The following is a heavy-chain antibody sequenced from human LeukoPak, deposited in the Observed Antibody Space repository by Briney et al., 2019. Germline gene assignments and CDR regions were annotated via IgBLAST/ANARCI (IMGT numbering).Heavy chain of an antibody. CDR2: IYYSGST. J-gene: IGHJ4*02. V-gene: IGHV4-31*03. Sequence: SETLSLTCTVSGGSISSGGYYWSWIRQHPGKGLEWIGYIYYSGSTYYNPSLKSRITISVDTSKNQFSLKLSSVTAADTAVYYCAREPRITMVRGVIIGYFDYWGQGTLVTVSS. D-gene: IGHD3-10*01. CDR3: AREPRITMVRGVIIGYFDY. CDR1: GGSISSGGYY.